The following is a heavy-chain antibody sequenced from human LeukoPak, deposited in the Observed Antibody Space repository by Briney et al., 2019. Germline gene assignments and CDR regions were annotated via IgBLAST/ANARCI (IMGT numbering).Heavy chain of an antibody. J-gene: IGHJ6*02. CDR2: FDPEDGET. V-gene: IGHV1-24*01. Sequence: ASVKVSCKVSGYTLTELSMHWVRQAPGKGLEWMGGFDPEDGETIYAQKFQGRVTMTEDTSTDTAYMELSSLRSEDTAVYYCATGGHSSGWYSYYYGMDVWGQGTTVTASS. CDR3: ATGGHSSGWYSYYYGMDV. CDR1: GYTLTELS. D-gene: IGHD6-19*01.